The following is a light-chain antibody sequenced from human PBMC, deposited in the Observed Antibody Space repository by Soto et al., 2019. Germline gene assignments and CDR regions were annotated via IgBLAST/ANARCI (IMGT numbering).Light chain of an antibody. CDR2: EAN. CDR3: QSYDSSNVV. CDR1: SGSIASNY. J-gene: IGLJ2*01. V-gene: IGLV6-57*04. Sequence: NFMLTQPHSVSESPGKTVTISCTRSSGSIASNYVQWYQQRTGSAPTTVIYEANQRPSRVPDRFSGSIDSSSNSASLTISGLKTEDEADYYCQSYDSSNVVFGGGTKVTVL.